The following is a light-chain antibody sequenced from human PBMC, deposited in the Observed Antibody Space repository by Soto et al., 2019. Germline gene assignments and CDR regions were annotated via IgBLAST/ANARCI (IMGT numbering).Light chain of an antibody. CDR1: QGISSW. V-gene: IGKV1-12*01. J-gene: IGKJ5*01. CDR3: QQANSFPIT. Sequence: DIQMTHSPSSVSSFLVYRVTITCWASQGISSWLAWYQQKPGKAPKLLIYAASSLQSGVPSRFSGSGSGTDFTLTISSLQPEDFATYYCQQANSFPITFGQGTRLEIK. CDR2: AAS.